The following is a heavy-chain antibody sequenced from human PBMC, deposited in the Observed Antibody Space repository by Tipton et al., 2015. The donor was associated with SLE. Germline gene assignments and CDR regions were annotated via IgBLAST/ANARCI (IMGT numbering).Heavy chain of an antibody. D-gene: IGHD3-3*01. V-gene: IGHV3-49*04. J-gene: IGHJ3*01. CDR2: IRGRGYGGTT. Sequence: SLRLSCTGSGFNFDDYAINWVRQAPGKGLEWLGLIRGRGYGGTTENAASVKGKLTISRDDSGSFVYLQMNSLETEDTAVYYCTRAEITISGVGAFDVWGQGTKVTVSS. CDR1: GFNFDDYA. CDR3: TRAEITISGVGAFDV.